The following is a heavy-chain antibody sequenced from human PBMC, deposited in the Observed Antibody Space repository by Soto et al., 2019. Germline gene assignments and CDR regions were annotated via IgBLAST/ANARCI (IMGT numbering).Heavy chain of an antibody. V-gene: IGHV3-23*01. CDR3: AKVTQYCSSTSCAMFDY. D-gene: IGHD2-2*01. Sequence: PGGSLRLSCAASGFTFSSYAMSWVRQAPGKXLEWVSAISGSGGSTYYADSVKGRFTISRDNSKNTLYLQMNSLRAEDTAVYYCAKVTQYCSSTSCAMFDYWGQGTLVTVFS. CDR1: GFTFSSYA. J-gene: IGHJ4*02. CDR2: ISGSGGST.